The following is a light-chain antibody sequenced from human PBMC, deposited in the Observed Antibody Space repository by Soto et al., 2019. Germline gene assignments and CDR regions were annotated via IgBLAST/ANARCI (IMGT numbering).Light chain of an antibody. Sequence: QSVLTQPPSVSGAPGQRVTISCTGSSSNIGADYDVHWYQHLPGTAPKLLIYGNNDRPSGVPDRFSGSKSGTSVSLAITGLQAEDEADYYCHSYDSSLSGYVFGTGTKVPVL. CDR2: GNN. J-gene: IGLJ1*01. V-gene: IGLV1-40*01. CDR3: HSYDSSLSGYV. CDR1: SSNIGADYD.